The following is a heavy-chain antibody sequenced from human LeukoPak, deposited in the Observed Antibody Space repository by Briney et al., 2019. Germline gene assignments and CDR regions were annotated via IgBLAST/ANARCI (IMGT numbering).Heavy chain of an antibody. CDR1: GYTFTNYA. D-gene: IGHD4-17*01. J-gene: IGHJ6*03. CDR2: ISAYNGNT. Sequence: ASVKVSCKASGYTFTNYAINWVRQAPGQGLEWMGWISAYNGNTNYAQKLQGRVTMTTDTSTSTAYMELRSLRSDDTAVYYRARGRGAPHNYYYYYMDVWGKGTTVTISS. V-gene: IGHV1-18*01. CDR3: ARGRGAPHNYYYYYMDV.